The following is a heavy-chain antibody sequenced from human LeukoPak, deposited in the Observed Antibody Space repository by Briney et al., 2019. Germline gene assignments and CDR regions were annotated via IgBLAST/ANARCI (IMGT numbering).Heavy chain of an antibody. CDR2: IADDGKDK. D-gene: IGHD3-16*01. Sequence: PGGSLRLSCAASGLTFSTYPMHWVRQAPGKGLEWVAVIADDGKDKHYVESVKGRFTISRDNSKNTLYLQMNSLRAEDTAVYYCAGSTRPGGLSFDYWGQGTLVTVSS. CDR1: GLTFSTYP. V-gene: IGHV3-30*14. CDR3: AGSTRPGGLSFDY. J-gene: IGHJ4*02.